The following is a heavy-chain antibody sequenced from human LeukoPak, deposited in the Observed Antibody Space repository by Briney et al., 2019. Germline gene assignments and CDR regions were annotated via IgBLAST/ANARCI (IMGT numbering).Heavy chain of an antibody. J-gene: IGHJ2*01. Sequence: ASVKVSCKASGYTFTGYYIHWVRQAPGQGLGWMGIINPSSGNTSYAEKFQGRVTMTRDMSSTTVYMELTSLRSEDTAIYYCARSTGRGTSGRYYWYFDLWGRGTLVTVSS. CDR3: ARSTGRGTSGRYYWYFDL. CDR2: INPSSGNT. V-gene: IGHV1-46*01. CDR1: GYTFTGYY. D-gene: IGHD1-26*01.